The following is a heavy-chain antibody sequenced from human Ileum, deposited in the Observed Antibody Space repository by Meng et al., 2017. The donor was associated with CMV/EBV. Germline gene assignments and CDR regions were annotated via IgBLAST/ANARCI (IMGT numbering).Heavy chain of an antibody. V-gene: IGHV1-2*02. CDR2: INPKNGDT. CDR1: GYTFTDYY. J-gene: IGHJ4*01. Sequence: QAQRVQSVAGGKKPRASVKVSCKASGYTFTDYYMHWVRQATRQGLDWMGWINPKNGDTKYAQKLQGRVTMTTDTSTSTAYMELRSLRSDDTAVYYCARDGYYPSRVFDYWGLGTLVTVSS. CDR3: ARDGYYPSRVFDY. D-gene: IGHD2-2*03.